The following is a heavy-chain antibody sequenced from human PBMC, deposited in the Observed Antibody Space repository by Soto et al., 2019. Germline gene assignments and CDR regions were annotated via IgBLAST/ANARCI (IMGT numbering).Heavy chain of an antibody. CDR1: GYTFTSYA. D-gene: IGHD2-8*01. CDR3: ARSTKGWRAYYYMDV. V-gene: IGHV1-3*01. CDR2: INAGNGNT. J-gene: IGHJ6*03. Sequence: ASVKVSCKASGYTFTSYAMHWVRQAPGQRLEWMGWINAGNGNTKYSQKFQGRVTITRDTSASTAYMELSSLRSEDTAVYYCARSTKGWRAYYYMDVWGKGTTGTVSS.